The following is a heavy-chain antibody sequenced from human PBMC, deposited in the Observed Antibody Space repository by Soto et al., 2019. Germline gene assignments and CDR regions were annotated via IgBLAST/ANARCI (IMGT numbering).Heavy chain of an antibody. D-gene: IGHD2-2*03. Sequence: PGESLKISCQGSGYSFASYWIGWVRQMPGKDLEWMRIIYPGDSDTRYSPPFQGQVTISADKSLRTAYLQWTSLKASDTALYYSVRSRGFTLGFYYDGRDVWGHGTTVTVSS. CDR2: IYPGDSDT. J-gene: IGHJ6*02. V-gene: IGHV5-51*01. CDR3: VRSRGFTLGFYYDGRDV. CDR1: GYSFASYW.